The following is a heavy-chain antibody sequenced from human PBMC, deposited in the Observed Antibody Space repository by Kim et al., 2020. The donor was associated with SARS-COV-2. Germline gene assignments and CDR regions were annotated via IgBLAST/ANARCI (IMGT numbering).Heavy chain of an antibody. CDR3: ATVGSYDSSGYYLTNFDY. D-gene: IGHD3-22*01. V-gene: IGHV1-24*01. CDR2: FDPEDGET. Sequence: ASVKVSCKVSGYTLTELSMHWVRQAPGKGLEWMGGFDPEDGETIYAQKFQGRVTMTEDTSTDTAYMELSSLRSEDTAVYYCATVGSYDSSGYYLTNFDYWGQGTLVTVSS. CDR1: GYTLTELS. J-gene: IGHJ4*02.